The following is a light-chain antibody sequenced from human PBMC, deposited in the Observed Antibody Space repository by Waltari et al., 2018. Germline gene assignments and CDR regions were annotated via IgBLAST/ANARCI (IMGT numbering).Light chain of an antibody. CDR1: QSVLHSSNNQNY. J-gene: IGKJ1*01. CDR2: WAS. CDR3: QQYYSTCQ. V-gene: IGKV4-1*01. Sequence: DIVMTQSPDSLAVSLGERATINCKSSQSVLHSSNNQNYLAWYQQKPGPPPKLLIYWASTRESGVPDRFSGSGSGTDFTLTISSLQAEDVAVYYCQQYYSTCQFGQGTKVEIK.